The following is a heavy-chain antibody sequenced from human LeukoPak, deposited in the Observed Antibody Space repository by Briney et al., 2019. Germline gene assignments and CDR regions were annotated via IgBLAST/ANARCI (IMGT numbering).Heavy chain of an antibody. Sequence: GESLKISCKGSGYSFTSYWIGWVRQMPGKGLEWMGIIYPGDSDTRYSPSFQGQVTISADKSISTAYLQWSSLKASDTATYYCARRPGGAYYYDSSGYYDYWGQGTLVTVSS. V-gene: IGHV5-51*01. J-gene: IGHJ4*02. CDR2: IYPGDSDT. CDR1: GYSFTSYW. D-gene: IGHD3-22*01. CDR3: ARRPGGAYYYDSSGYYDY.